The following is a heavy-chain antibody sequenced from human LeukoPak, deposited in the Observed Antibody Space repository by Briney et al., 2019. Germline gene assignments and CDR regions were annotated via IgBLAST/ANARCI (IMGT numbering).Heavy chain of an antibody. J-gene: IGHJ4*02. V-gene: IGHV1-18*01. CDR2: ISLHNGNT. Sequence: GASVKVSCKASGYTFATSGISWVRQAPGQGLEWMGWISLHNGNTNYAQKLQGRVTMTTDTSTSTASIELRSLRSDDTAGYYLSRGDGGNWWKVGGGEYWGQGTLVTVSS. D-gene: IGHD2-8*02. CDR1: GYTFATSG. CDR3: SRGDGGNWWKVGGGEY.